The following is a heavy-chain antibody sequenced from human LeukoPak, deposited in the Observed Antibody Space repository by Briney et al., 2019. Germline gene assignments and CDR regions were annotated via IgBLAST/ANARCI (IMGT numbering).Heavy chain of an antibody. J-gene: IGHJ2*01. V-gene: IGHV4-30-4*01. CDR3: ARDKLRFLEWTRRWYFDL. CDR1: GGSISSGDYY. Sequence: PSETLSLTCTVSGGSISSGDYYWSWIRQPPGKGLEWIGYIYYSGSTYYNPSLKSRVTISVDTSRNQFSLKLSSVTAADTAVYYCARDKLRFLEWTRRWYFDLWGRGTLVTVSS. D-gene: IGHD3-3*01. CDR2: IYYSGST.